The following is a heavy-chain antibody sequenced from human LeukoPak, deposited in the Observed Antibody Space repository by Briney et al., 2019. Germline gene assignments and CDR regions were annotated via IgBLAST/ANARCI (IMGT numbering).Heavy chain of an antibody. CDR1: GFTFSSYA. CDR3: TGHYGSGSYFPSAYYFDY. Sequence: GGSLRLSCAASGFTFSSYAMTWVRQAPGKGLEWVSAISGSGDSASFADSVKGRFTISRDNSKNTLYLQMNSLRAEDTAVYYCTGHYGSGSYFPSAYYFDYWGQGTLVTVSS. V-gene: IGHV3-23*01. CDR2: ISGSGDSA. D-gene: IGHD3-10*01. J-gene: IGHJ4*02.